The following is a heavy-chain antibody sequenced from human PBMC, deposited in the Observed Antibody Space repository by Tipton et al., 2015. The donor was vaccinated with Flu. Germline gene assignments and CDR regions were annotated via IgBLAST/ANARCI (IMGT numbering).Heavy chain of an antibody. D-gene: IGHD6-13*01. V-gene: IGHV4-34*01. CDR2: INHSGST. Sequence: TLSLTCTVSGGSISSYYWSWIRQPPGKGLEWIGEINHSGSTNYNPSLKSRVTISVDASKNQFSLKLSSVTAADTAVYYCARGRIAAAGTFDYWGQGTLVTVSS. CDR3: ARGRIAAAGTFDY. CDR1: GGSISSYY. J-gene: IGHJ4*02.